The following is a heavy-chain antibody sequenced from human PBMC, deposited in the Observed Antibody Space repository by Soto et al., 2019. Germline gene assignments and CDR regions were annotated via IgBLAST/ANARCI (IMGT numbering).Heavy chain of an antibody. D-gene: IGHD6-13*01. CDR2: MNPNSGNT. J-gene: IGHJ5*02. V-gene: IGHV1-8*01. CDR1: GYTFTSYD. Sequence: QVQLVQSGAEVKKPGASVKVSCNASGYTFTSYDINWVRQATGQGLEWMGWMNPNSGNTGYAQKFQGRVTMPRTTSISTAYMELSSLRSEDTAVYYCARERSAAGTGWFDPWGQGNLVTVSS. CDR3: ARERSAAGTGWFDP.